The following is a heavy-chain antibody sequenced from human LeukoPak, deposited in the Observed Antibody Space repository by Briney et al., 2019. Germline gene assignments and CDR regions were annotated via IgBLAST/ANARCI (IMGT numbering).Heavy chain of an antibody. Sequence: SGGSLRLSCAASGFTFSSYSMNWVRQAPGKGLEWVSYISSSSSTKYYAAPVKGRFTISRDNAKNSLYLQMNSLRSEDTAVYYCARDPVFHLYCSGGSCNWFDPWGQGTLVTGSP. CDR2: ISSSSSTK. V-gene: IGHV3-48*04. J-gene: IGHJ5*02. CDR1: GFTFSSYS. D-gene: IGHD2-15*01. CDR3: ARDPVFHLYCSGGSCNWFDP.